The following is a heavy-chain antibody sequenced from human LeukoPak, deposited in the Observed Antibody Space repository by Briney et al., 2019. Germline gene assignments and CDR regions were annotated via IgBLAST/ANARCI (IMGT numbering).Heavy chain of an antibody. CDR3: ASRGVDYEVDY. Sequence: PGRSLTLSCAASRFTFSSYGMHWVRQAPDKGQVGVAVIWYDGSNKYYADSVKGRFTIPRDNSKNTLYLQMNSMRAEDTAVYYCASRGVDYEVDYWGQGTLVTVSS. D-gene: IGHD4-17*01. J-gene: IGHJ4*02. V-gene: IGHV3-33*01. CDR1: RFTFSSYG. CDR2: IWYDGSNK.